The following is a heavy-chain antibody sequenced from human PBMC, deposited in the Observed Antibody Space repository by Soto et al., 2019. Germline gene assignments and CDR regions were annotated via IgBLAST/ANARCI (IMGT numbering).Heavy chain of an antibody. CDR2: TYYSGST. CDR3: ARNSGDNFGNWSDP. J-gene: IGHJ5*02. V-gene: IGHV4-31*03. CDR1: GGSISSGGYY. D-gene: IGHD2-15*01. Sequence: PSETLSLTCTVSGGSISSGGYYWSWIRQHPGKGLEWIGYTYYSGSTYYNPSLKSRVTISVDTSKNQFSLKLSSVTAADTAVYYCARNSGDNFGNWSDPWGQGTLVTVSS.